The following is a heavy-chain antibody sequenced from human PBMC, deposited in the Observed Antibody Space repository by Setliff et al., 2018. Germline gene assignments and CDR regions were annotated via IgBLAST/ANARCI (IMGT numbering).Heavy chain of an antibody. CDR1: GYTFTAYY. CDR3: ARGEHIVSGDFYHYIDV. J-gene: IGHJ6*03. Sequence: ASVKVSCKASGYTFTAYYIHWVRQAPGQGLEWMGWINPNAGNVNYIQKFQGRVTMTRDTSISTAYMELRRLKSDDTAVYYCARGEHIVSGDFYHYIDVWGKGTTVTVSS. V-gene: IGHV1-2*02. CDR2: INPNAGNV. D-gene: IGHD2-15*01.